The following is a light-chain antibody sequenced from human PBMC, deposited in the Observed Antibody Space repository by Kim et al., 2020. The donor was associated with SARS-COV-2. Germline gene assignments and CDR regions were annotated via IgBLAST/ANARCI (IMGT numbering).Light chain of an antibody. V-gene: IGKV3-15*01. Sequence: EIVMTQSPATLSVSPGGRATLSCRASQSVNNNLAWYQQKPGQVPRLLIYDASTRATGIPARFSGSGYGTEFSLTISSLQSEDSAVYYCQQYYAWPLTFGGGTTVEI. CDR1: QSVNNN. J-gene: IGKJ4*01. CDR3: QQYYAWPLT. CDR2: DAS.